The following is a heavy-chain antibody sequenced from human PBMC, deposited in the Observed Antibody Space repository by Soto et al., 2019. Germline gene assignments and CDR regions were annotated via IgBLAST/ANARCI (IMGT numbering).Heavy chain of an antibody. CDR3: ARHVRYGDYARGDFDY. V-gene: IGHV4-59*08. D-gene: IGHD4-17*01. CDR2: IYYSGST. Sequence: SETLSLTCTVSGGSISSYYWSWIRQPPGKGLEWIGYIYYSGSTNYNPSLKSRVTISVDTSKNQFSLKLSSVTAADTAVYYCARHVRYGDYARGDFDYWGQGTLVTVSS. J-gene: IGHJ4*02. CDR1: GGSISSYY.